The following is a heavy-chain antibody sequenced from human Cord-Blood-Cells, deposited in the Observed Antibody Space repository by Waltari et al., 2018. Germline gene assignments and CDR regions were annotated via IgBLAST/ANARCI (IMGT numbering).Heavy chain of an antibody. D-gene: IGHD6-6*01. Sequence: QVQLVESGGGVVQPGRSLRLSCAASGLTFSSYGMHWVRQAPGKGLEWVAVIWYDGSNKYYADSVKGRFTISRDNSKNTLYLQMNSLRAEDTAVYYCARFFEYSSSSGAFDIWGQGTMVTVSS. J-gene: IGHJ3*02. CDR3: ARFFEYSSSSGAFDI. V-gene: IGHV3-33*01. CDR1: GLTFSSYG. CDR2: IWYDGSNK.